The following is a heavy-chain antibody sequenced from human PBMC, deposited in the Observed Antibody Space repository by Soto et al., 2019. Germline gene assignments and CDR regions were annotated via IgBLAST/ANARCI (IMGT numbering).Heavy chain of an antibody. CDR1: VASLSSNSAA. CDR2: TYYRSKWYN. J-gene: IGHJ4*02. V-gene: IGHV6-1*01. D-gene: IGHD5-12*01. Sequence: LSLSSVMSVASLSSNSAASNCVRQSPARGLEWLGRTYYRSKWYNHYAVSVKSRITVNPDTSKNQLSLQLNPVSAEDTAVYYCARSGPGGYIDYWGQGTLVTVSS. CDR3: ARSGPGGYIDY.